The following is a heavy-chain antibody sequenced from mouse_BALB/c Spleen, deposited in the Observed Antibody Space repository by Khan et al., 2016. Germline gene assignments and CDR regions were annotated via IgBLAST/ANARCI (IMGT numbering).Heavy chain of an antibody. CDR1: GFTFSDYY. Sequence: EVELVESGGGLVKPGGSLKLSCAASGFTFSDYYMYWVRQTPEKRLEWVATISDGGSYTYYPDSVKGRFTLSRDNAKNNLYLQMSSLKSEDTAMYYCARDDRWFAYWGQGTLVTVSA. CDR2: ISDGGSYT. D-gene: IGHD2-14*01. CDR3: ARDDRWFAY. J-gene: IGHJ3*01. V-gene: IGHV5-4*02.